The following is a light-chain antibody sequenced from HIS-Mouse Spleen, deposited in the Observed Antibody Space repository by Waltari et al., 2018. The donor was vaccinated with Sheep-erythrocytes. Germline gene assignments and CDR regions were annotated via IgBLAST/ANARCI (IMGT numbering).Light chain of an antibody. CDR3: QSADSSGTYRV. CDR2: KDS. CDR1: ALPTQY. V-gene: IGLV3-25*03. J-gene: IGLJ2*01. Sequence: SYELPQPPSVSVSPGQTARITCSGDALPTQYAYWYQQQPGQAPVLVIYKDSERPSGIPGRFSGSSSGTTVTLTISGVQAEDEADYYCQSADSSGTYRVFGGGTKLTVL.